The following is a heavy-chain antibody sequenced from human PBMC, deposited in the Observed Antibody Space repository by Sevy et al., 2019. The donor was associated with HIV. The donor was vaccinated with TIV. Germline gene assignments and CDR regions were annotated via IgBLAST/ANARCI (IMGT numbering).Heavy chain of an antibody. CDR3: ARESASGTPGGVYYYYYNMDV. J-gene: IGHJ6*02. V-gene: IGHV3-48*01. CDR1: GFTFSSFS. CDR2: ISTRSSAI. D-gene: IGHD6-13*01. Sequence: GGSLRLSCAASGFTFSSFSMNWVRQAPGKGPEWISYISTRSSAIYYADSMKGRFTISRDNSKNSLYLQMNSLRAEDTAVYYCARESASGTPGGVYYYYYNMDVWGQGTAVTVSS.